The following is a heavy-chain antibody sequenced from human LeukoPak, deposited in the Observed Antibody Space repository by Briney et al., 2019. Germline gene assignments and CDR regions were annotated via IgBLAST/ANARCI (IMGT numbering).Heavy chain of an antibody. J-gene: IGHJ6*03. CDR2: IRSKANSYAP. Sequence: GGSLRLSCAASGFTFSGSAMHWVRQASGKGLEWVGRIRSKANSYAPAYAASVKGRFTISRDDSKNTANLQMNSLKTEDTAVYYCSTVTTYYYYYYMDVWGKGTTVTVSS. V-gene: IGHV3-73*01. D-gene: IGHD4-17*01. CDR3: STVTTYYYYYYMDV. CDR1: GFTFSGSA.